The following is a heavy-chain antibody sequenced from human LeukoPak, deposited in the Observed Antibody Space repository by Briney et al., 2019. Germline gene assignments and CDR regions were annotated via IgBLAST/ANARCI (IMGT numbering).Heavy chain of an antibody. Sequence: GGSLRLSCAASGFTFSSYAMSWVRQAPGKGLEWVSAISGSGGSTYYADSVKGRFTISRDNSKNTLYLQMNSLRAEDTAVYYCAKGGGIAAAGTSPGYLDYWGQGTLVTVSS. CDR3: AKGGGIAAAGTSPGYLDY. CDR2: ISGSGGST. CDR1: GFTFSSYA. J-gene: IGHJ4*02. V-gene: IGHV3-23*01. D-gene: IGHD6-13*01.